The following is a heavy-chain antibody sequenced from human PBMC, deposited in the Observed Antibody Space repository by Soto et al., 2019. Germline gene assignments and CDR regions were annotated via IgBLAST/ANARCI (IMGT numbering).Heavy chain of an antibody. CDR2: IIPILGIA. CDR1: GGTFSSYT. J-gene: IGHJ3*02. Sequence: SVKVSCKASGGTFSSYTISWVRQAPGQGLEWMGRIIPILGIANYAQKFQGRVTITADKSTSTAYMELSSLRSEDTAVYYCARYYGDYGDAFDIWGQGTMVTVSS. CDR3: ARYYGDYGDAFDI. D-gene: IGHD4-17*01. V-gene: IGHV1-69*02.